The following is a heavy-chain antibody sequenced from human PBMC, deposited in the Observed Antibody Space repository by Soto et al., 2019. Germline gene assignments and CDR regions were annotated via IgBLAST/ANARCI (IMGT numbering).Heavy chain of an antibody. J-gene: IGHJ4*02. CDR3: AKARCTTTDCYVPDY. CDR1: GLSIRTYT. D-gene: IGHD1-26*01. Sequence: VGSMRLSCAASGLSIRTYTMSWVRQAPGKGLEWLSVISGSGGSPSYADSVQGRFVISRDNARNTLYLHMNSLRAEDTAMYYCAKARCTTTDCYVPDYWGRGTLVTVSS. V-gene: IGHV3-23*01. CDR2: ISGSGGSP.